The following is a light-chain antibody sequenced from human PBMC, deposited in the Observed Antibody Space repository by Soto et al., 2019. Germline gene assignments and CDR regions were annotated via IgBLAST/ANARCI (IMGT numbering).Light chain of an antibody. J-gene: IGKJ4*01. V-gene: IGKV3-11*01. CDR2: DAT. Sequence: EIVLTQSPDTPSLSPGETATLSCRASQSVSDYLAWYQQKPGQAPRLLIYDATNRATGIPARFSGSGSGTDFSLTISSLEPEDFAVYYCQQRSDWPSAFGGGTKVEIK. CDR1: QSVSDY. CDR3: QQRSDWPSA.